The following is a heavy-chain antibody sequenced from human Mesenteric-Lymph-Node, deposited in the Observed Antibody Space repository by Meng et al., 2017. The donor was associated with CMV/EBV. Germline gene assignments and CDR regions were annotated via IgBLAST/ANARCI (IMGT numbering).Heavy chain of an antibody. CDR2: ISGSGGST. V-gene: IGHV3-23*01. CDR1: GFTFSNYA. CDR3: AKGAREYCTNGVCYMGRGYYYYYGMDV. J-gene: IGHJ6*02. Sequence: GESLKISCAASGFTFSNYAMSWVRQAPGKGLEWVSAISGSGGSTYYADSVKGRFTISRDNSKNTLYLQMNSLRAEDTAVYYCAKGAREYCTNGVCYMGRGYYYYYGMDVWGQGTTVTVSS. D-gene: IGHD2-8*01.